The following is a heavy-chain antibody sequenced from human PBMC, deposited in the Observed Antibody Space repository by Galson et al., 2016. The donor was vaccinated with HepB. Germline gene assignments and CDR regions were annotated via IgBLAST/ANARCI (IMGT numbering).Heavy chain of an antibody. D-gene: IGHD3-3*01. V-gene: IGHV3-33*03. Sequence: SLRLSCAASGFPFSSYGMHWVRQAPGTGLECVAAIWSQGNNKYYADSVKGRFAISRDSSKNTLYLQMNSLRAEDSAVYFCAKERGVFGVDDYYFYGLDVWGQGTTVTVSS. CDR1: GFPFSSYG. J-gene: IGHJ6*02. CDR2: IWSQGNNK. CDR3: AKERGVFGVDDYYFYGLDV.